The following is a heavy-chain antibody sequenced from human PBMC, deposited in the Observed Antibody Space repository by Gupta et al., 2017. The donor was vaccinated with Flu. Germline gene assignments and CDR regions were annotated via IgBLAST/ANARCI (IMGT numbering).Heavy chain of an antibody. CDR3: AQYGTYSNGLVDY. V-gene: IGHV3-23*01. CDR1: GFTFRSYA. D-gene: IGHD4-4*01. CDR2: ISGSGGST. J-gene: IGHJ4*02. Sequence: EVQLLESGGGLVQPGGSLRLSCAASGFTFRSYAMSWVRQAPGKGLEWVSAISGSGGSTYYADSVKGRFTISRDNSKNTLYLQMNSLRAEDTAVYYCAQYGTYSNGLVDYWGQGTLVTVSS.